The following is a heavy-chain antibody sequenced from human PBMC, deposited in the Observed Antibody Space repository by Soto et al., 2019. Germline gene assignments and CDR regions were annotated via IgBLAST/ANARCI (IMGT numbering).Heavy chain of an antibody. J-gene: IGHJ2*01. CDR2: FSYTGST. CDR1: GGSISSYC. CDR3: AKDPAPAAIWWYFDL. Sequence: LSLTCSVSGGSISSYCWRWIRQFPGQELEWIGHFSYTGSTNYNPSLKSRVTISLDTSKNQFSLRLSSVTAADTAVYYCAKDPAPAAIWWYFDLWGRGTLVTVSS. V-gene: IGHV4-59*01. D-gene: IGHD2-2*01.